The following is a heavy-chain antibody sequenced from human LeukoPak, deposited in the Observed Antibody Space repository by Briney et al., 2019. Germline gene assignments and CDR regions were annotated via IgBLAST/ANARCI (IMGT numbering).Heavy chain of an antibody. J-gene: IGHJ3*02. D-gene: IGHD6-19*01. CDR2: IIPIFGTA. CDR1: GGTFSSYA. CDR3: AREPEVAVAGYDAFDI. Sequence: SVKVSCKASGGTFSSYAISWVRQAPGQGLEWMGGIIPIFGTANYAQKFQGRVTITADESTSTAYMELSSLRSEDTAVYYCAREPEVAVAGYDAFDIWGQGTMVTVSS. V-gene: IGHV1-69*13.